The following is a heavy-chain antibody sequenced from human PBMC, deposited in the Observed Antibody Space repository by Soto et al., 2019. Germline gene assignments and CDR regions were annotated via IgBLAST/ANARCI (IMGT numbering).Heavy chain of an antibody. D-gene: IGHD2-2*02. J-gene: IGHJ5*02. V-gene: IGHV1-69*13. Sequence: SVKVSCKASGGTFSSYAISWVRQAPGQGLEWMGGIIPIFGTANYAQKFQGRVTITADESTSTAYMELSSLRSEDTAVYYCARAVVEVPAAIGWFDPWGQGTLVTVYS. CDR3: ARAVVEVPAAIGWFDP. CDR2: IIPIFGTA. CDR1: GGTFSSYA.